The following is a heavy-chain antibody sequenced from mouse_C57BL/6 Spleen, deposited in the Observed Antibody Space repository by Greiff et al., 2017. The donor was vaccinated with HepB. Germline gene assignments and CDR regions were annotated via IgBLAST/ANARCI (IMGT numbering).Heavy chain of an antibody. J-gene: IGHJ1*03. CDR3: TRGYDYDVEWYFDV. CDR2: IDPENGDT. Sequence: VQLQQSGAELVRPGASVKLSCTASGFNIKDDYMHWVKQRPEQGLEWIGWIDPENGDTEYASKFQGKATITADTSSNTAYLQISSLTSEDTVVYYCTRGYDYDVEWYFDVWGTGTTVTVSS. V-gene: IGHV14-4*01. D-gene: IGHD2-4*01. CDR1: GFNIKDDY.